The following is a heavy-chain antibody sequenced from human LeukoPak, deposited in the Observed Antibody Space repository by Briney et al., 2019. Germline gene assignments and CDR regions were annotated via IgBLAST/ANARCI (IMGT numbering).Heavy chain of an antibody. D-gene: IGHD3-22*01. CDR2: IYYSGST. V-gene: IGHV4-39*07. J-gene: IGHJ4*02. Sequence: SETLSLTCTVSGAAISTNGYYWGWIRQPPGKGLEWIGSIYYSGSTYYNPSLKSRVTISIDTSKNQFSLRLRSVAAADTAVDYCAREILYDSTGYYLWGQGTVVTVSS. CDR3: AREILYDSTGYYL. CDR1: GAAISTNGYY.